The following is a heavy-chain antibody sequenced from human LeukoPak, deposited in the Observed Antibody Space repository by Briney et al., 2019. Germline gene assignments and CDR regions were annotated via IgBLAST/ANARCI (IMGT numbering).Heavy chain of an antibody. CDR1: GFTFSDYY. V-gene: IGHV3-11*01. CDR2: ISSSGSTI. D-gene: IGHD2-15*01. J-gene: IGHJ3*02. Sequence: GGSLRLSCAASGFTFSDYYMSWIRQAPGKGLEWVSYISSSGSTIYYADSVKGRFTISRVNAKNSLYLQMNSLRAEDTAVYYCAAYCSGGSCYLDAFDIWGQGTMVTVSS. CDR3: AAYCSGGSCYLDAFDI.